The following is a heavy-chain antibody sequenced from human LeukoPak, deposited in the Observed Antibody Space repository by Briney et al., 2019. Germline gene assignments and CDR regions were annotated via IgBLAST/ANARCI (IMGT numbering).Heavy chain of an antibody. CDR3: ARDYGSGSYSDY. Sequence: GGSLRLSCAVSGFTFSSYGMQWVRQAPGKGLEWVAVIWYDGSNKYYAESVKGRFTISRDNSKNTLYLQMNSLRAEDTAVYYCARDYGSGSYSDYWGQGTLVTVSS. CDR1: GFTFSSYG. D-gene: IGHD3-10*01. J-gene: IGHJ4*02. V-gene: IGHV3-33*01. CDR2: IWYDGSNK.